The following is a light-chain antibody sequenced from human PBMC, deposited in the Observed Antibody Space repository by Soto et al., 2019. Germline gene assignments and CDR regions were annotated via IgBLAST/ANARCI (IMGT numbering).Light chain of an antibody. CDR1: QSINSY. Sequence: DIQMTQSPSSLPASIGDRVTITCRASQSINSYLNWYQQKPGKAPTLLTYAASNLRSGVPSRFSGGGSGTDFTLTISSLQPEDFATYYCQQSHSTPATFGPGTKVDIK. V-gene: IGKV1-39*01. J-gene: IGKJ3*01. CDR2: AAS. CDR3: QQSHSTPAT.